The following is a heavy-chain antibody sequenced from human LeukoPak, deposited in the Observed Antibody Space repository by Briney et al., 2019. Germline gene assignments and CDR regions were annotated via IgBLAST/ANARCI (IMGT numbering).Heavy chain of an antibody. D-gene: IGHD5-18*01. CDR3: VSPRGFSYGYFDY. V-gene: IGHV4-39*02. CDR1: GGSISSSSAD. J-gene: IGHJ4*02. CDR2: IYYSKNT. Sequence: SETLSLTCTVSGGSISSSSADWGWIRQPPGKGLEWFGSIYYSKNTYYNPSLKSRVTISADTSKNHFSLALGSVSATDTAVYYCVSPRGFSYGYFDYWGQGTLVTVSS.